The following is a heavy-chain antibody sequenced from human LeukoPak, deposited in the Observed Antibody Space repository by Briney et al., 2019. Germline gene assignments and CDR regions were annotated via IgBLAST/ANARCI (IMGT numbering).Heavy chain of an antibody. CDR3: ARAGSGADAFDI. CDR1: GFTFSSYS. J-gene: IGHJ3*02. V-gene: IGHV3-21*01. Sequence: GGSLRLSCAASGFTFSSYSMNWVRQAPGKGLEWVSSISSSSSYIYYADSVKGRFTISRDNAKNSLYLQMNSLRAEDTAVYYCARAGSGADAFDIWGQGTMVTVSS. D-gene: IGHD2-15*01. CDR2: ISSSSSYI.